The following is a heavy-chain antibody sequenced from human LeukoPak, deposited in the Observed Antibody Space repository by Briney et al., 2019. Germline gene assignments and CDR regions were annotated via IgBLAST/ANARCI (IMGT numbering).Heavy chain of an antibody. J-gene: IGHJ4*02. V-gene: IGHV3-48*03. CDR1: VFTFSSYE. D-gene: IGHD2-2*01. CDR2: ISSSGSTM. CDR3: ARYCGSTKSLLY. Sequence: GGSLRLSCAASVFTFSSYEMNWVRRAPGRGLECVLCISSSGSTMYYADSMKGRFTIDRNNAAKSLYLQMTSLRAEDTAVYYCARYCGSTKSLLYWGQGTLVIVSS.